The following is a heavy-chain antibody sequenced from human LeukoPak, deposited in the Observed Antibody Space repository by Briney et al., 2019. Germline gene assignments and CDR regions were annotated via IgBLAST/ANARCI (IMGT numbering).Heavy chain of an antibody. CDR3: ARGHTATVIPDDDAFDI. J-gene: IGHJ3*02. Sequence: GGSLRLSCAASGFTFSSYSMNWVRQAPGKGLEWVSSISSSSSYIYYADSVKGRFTISRDNAKNSLYLQMNSLRAEDTAVYYCARGHTATVIPDDDAFDIWGQGTMVTVSS. CDR1: GFTFSSYS. V-gene: IGHV3-21*01. CDR2: ISSSSSYI. D-gene: IGHD5-18*01.